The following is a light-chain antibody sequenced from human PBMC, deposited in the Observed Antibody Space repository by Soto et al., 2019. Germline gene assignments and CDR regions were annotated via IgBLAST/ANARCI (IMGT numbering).Light chain of an antibody. CDR3: QVWDSSSDHVE. Sequence: SYELTQPPSVSVAPGQTAMMTRGGNNIGSKTVHWYQQKPGQAPVLVVYDDRARPSGIPERFSGSNSGNTATLTISTVAVGDEADYYCQVWDSSSDHVEFGGGTKLTVL. J-gene: IGLJ2*01. CDR2: DDR. V-gene: IGLV3-21*02. CDR1: NIGSKT.